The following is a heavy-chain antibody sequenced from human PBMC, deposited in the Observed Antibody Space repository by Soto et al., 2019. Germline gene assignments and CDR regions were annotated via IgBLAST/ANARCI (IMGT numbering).Heavy chain of an antibody. V-gene: IGHV2-5*02. CDR2: IYWDDDK. Sequence: QITLKESGPTLVKPTQTLRLTSTFSGFSLSSTRMAVAWIRQPPGKALEWLALIYWDDDKRYSPFLKSRLTITKDTSKNQVVLTMSNMDPVDTARYYCAHIVVAGLGYYFDYWGQGTLVTVSS. CDR1: GFSLSSTRMA. D-gene: IGHD6-19*01. CDR3: AHIVVAGLGYYFDY. J-gene: IGHJ4*02.